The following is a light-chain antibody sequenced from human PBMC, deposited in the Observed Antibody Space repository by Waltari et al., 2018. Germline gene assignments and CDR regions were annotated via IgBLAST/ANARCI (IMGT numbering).Light chain of an antibody. Sequence: EIVLTQSPGTLSLSPGERVTLSCRASQSVSRTLAWYQQKPGQAPSLLIYAASTRATGIPDRFSGSGSGTDFRLTISRLEPEDFAVYYCQHYVRIPVTFGQGTKVEIK. CDR3: QHYVRIPVT. J-gene: IGKJ1*01. CDR2: AAS. V-gene: IGKV3-20*01. CDR1: QSVSRT.